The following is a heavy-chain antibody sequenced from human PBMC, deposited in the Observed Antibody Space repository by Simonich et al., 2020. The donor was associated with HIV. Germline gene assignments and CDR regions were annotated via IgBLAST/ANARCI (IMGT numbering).Heavy chain of an antibody. CDR1: GGSFSGYY. CDR3: ARRRVTNGYFDY. D-gene: IGHD2-21*02. Sequence: QVQLQQWGAVRLKPSETLSLTCAVYGGSFSGYYWNWTRQHPGEGLGWVGEINDSGSTNYHPSLKSRGTRSVDTSKNQFSLKLSSVTAADTAVYYCARRRVTNGYFDYWGQGTLVTVSA. J-gene: IGHJ4*02. V-gene: IGHV4-34*01. CDR2: INDSGST.